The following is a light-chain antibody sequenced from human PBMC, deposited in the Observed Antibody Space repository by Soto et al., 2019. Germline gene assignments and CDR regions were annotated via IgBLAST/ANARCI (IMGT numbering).Light chain of an antibody. J-gene: IGKJ4*01. Sequence: EIVMTQSPATLSVSPGERATLSCRASQSVSSNLAWYQQKPGQAPRLLIYGASTRATGIPARFSGSGSGTEFTLTISSLQSEDFDVYYCQQYNNWPLTFGGGTKAEIK. CDR2: GAS. CDR1: QSVSSN. V-gene: IGKV3-15*01. CDR3: QQYNNWPLT.